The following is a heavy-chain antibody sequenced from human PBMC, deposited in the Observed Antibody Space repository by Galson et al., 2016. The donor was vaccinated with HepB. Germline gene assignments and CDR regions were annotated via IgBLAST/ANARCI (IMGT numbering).Heavy chain of an antibody. J-gene: IGHJ6*02. CDR2: IHYSGST. CDR3: ARLRRVGAAGSYSYHSMDV. Sequence: SETLSLTCSVSGGSVSSDYWSWIRQLPGKGLEWIAYIHYSGSTDYNPSLKSRVSISLDTSKNQFSLRLTSVTAADTAVYFCARLRRVGAAGSYSYHSMDVWGQGTTVTVS. D-gene: IGHD6-13*01. CDR1: GGSVSSDY. V-gene: IGHV4-59*02.